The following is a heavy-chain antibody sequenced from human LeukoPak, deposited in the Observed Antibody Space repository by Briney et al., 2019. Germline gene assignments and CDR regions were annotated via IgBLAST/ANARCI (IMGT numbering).Heavy chain of an antibody. V-gene: IGHV4-4*07. Sequence: SETLSLTCTVSGGSISSYYWSWIRQPAGKGLEWIGRIYTSGSTNYNPSLKSRVTMSVDTSKNQFSLKLSSVTAADTGVYYCARGRYCSSTSCQHDAFDIWGQGTMVTVSS. D-gene: IGHD2-2*01. CDR2: IYTSGST. CDR1: GGSISSYY. J-gene: IGHJ3*02. CDR3: ARGRYCSSTSCQHDAFDI.